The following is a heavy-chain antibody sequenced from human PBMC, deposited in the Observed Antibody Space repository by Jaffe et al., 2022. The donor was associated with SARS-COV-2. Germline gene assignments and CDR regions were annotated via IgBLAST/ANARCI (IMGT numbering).Heavy chain of an antibody. CDR2: ISYDGSNK. V-gene: IGHV3-30-3*01. J-gene: IGHJ5*02. CDR1: GFTFSSYA. Sequence: QVQLVESGGGVVQPGRSLRLSCAASGFTFSSYAMHWVRQAPGKGLEWVAVISYDGSNKYYADSVKGRFTISRDNSKNTLYLQMNSLRAEDTAVYYCVREGGDWQGNWFDPWGQGTLVTVSS. CDR3: VREGGDWQGNWFDP. D-gene: IGHD2-21*02.